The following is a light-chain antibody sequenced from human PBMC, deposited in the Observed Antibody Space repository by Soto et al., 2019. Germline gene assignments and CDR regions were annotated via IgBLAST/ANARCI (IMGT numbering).Light chain of an antibody. J-gene: IGKJ1*01. CDR3: QQYNNWPWT. CDR2: DAS. CDR1: QSVASN. Sequence: ETVMTQSLVPLSVSPGEGATLSCRASQSVASNLAWYQQQPGQAPRLLIYDASTRATGVPARFSGSGSGTEFTLSISSLQSEDSAVYYCQQYNNWPWTFGQGTKVDIK. V-gene: IGKV3-15*01.